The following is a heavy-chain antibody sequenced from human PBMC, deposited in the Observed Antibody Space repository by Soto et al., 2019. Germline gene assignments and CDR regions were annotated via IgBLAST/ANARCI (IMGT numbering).Heavy chain of an antibody. J-gene: IGHJ1*01. CDR3: ARVPGSSSYFDEYFQH. D-gene: IGHD4-4*01. Sequence: GASVKVSCTASGGTFSSYAISWVRQAPGQGLEWMGGIIPIFGTANYAQKFQGRVTITADESTSTAYMELSSLRSEDTAVYYCARVPGSSSYFDEYFQHWGQGTLVTVSS. V-gene: IGHV1-69*13. CDR1: GGTFSSYA. CDR2: IIPIFGTA.